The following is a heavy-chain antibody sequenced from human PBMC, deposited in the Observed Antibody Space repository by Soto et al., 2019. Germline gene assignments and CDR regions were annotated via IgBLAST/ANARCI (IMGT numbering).Heavy chain of an antibody. CDR3: TRVSTSSWDPYYFDY. Sequence: GGSLRLSCTASGFTFGGYAINWFRQAPGKGLEWVGFIRSKAYGGTTEYAASVKGRFTISRDDSKSIAYLQMNSLKTEDTAVYYCTRVSTSSWDPYYFDYWGQGALVTVSS. CDR1: GFTFGGYA. D-gene: IGHD6-13*01. V-gene: IGHV3-49*03. CDR2: IRSKAYGGTT. J-gene: IGHJ4*02.